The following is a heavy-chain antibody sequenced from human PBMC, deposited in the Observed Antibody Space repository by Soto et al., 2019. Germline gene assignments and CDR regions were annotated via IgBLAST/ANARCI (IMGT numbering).Heavy chain of an antibody. CDR3: VRDSHGDY. V-gene: IGHV3-9*01. CDR2: LSWNSVSI. Sequence: EVQLVESGGGLVQPGGSLRLSCAASGFTFDDYAMHWVRQAPGKGLEWVSGLSWNSVSIGYADSVKGRFTISRDNAKNSLYLQMNSLRPEDTAVYYCVRDSHGDYWGQGTLVTVSS. J-gene: IGHJ4*02. CDR1: GFTFDDYA.